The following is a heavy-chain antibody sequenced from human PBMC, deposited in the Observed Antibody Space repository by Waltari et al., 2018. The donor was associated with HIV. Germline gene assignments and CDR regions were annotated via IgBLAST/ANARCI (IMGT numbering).Heavy chain of an antibody. CDR1: GFTFSNYA. CDR2: IGKAGDT. J-gene: IGHJ6*02. Sequence: EVQLVESGGGLVQPGGSLRLSCAASGFTFSNYAMHWVRQATGKGVEWVEVIGKAGDTDYPGSVKGRFTISRENANNSLHLQMNSLRAGDTAVYYCVRICKLNCYYYYGMDVWGQGTTVTVSS. D-gene: IGHD1-1*01. V-gene: IGHV3-13*01. CDR3: VRICKLNCYYYYGMDV.